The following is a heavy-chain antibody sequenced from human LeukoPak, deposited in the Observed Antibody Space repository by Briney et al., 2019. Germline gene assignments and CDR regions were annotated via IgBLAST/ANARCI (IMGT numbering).Heavy chain of an antibody. Sequence: ASVKVSCTASGYTFTGYYMHWVRHAHGQGLEWMGWINPNSGGTTYAQKFQGRVTMTRDTSISTAYMELSGLTADDTAVYYCARDPSSSWYWGQGTLVTVSS. V-gene: IGHV1-2*02. J-gene: IGHJ4*02. D-gene: IGHD6-13*01. CDR2: INPNSGGT. CDR1: GYTFTGYY. CDR3: ARDPSSSWY.